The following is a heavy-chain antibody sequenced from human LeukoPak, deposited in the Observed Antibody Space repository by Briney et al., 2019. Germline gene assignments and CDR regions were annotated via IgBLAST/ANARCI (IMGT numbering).Heavy chain of an antibody. Sequence: PGGSLRLSRAASGFTFDDYAMHWVRQAPGKGLEWVSGISWNSGSIGYADSVKGRFTISRDDAQSSLFLQMNSLRAEDTAVYYCARLRGNYYYYMDVWGKGTTVTVSS. CDR1: GFTFDDYA. CDR3: ARLRGNYYYYMDV. J-gene: IGHJ6*03. CDR2: ISWNSGSI. V-gene: IGHV3-9*01. D-gene: IGHD3-10*01.